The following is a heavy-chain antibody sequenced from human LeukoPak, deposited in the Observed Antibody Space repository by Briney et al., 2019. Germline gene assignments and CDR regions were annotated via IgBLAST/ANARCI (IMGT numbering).Heavy chain of an antibody. CDR1: GFTFSIHT. Sequence: GGSLRLSCIASGFTFSIHTMNWVRQAPGKGLEWVSTLTPGGDNDIHYADSVKGRFTISRDNSKNSLYLQMNSLRADDTAVYYCVRDAYGAHSDYWGQGTLVIVSS. V-gene: IGHV3-21*06. CDR3: VRDAYGAHSDY. D-gene: IGHD2-21*01. CDR2: LTPGGDNDI. J-gene: IGHJ4*02.